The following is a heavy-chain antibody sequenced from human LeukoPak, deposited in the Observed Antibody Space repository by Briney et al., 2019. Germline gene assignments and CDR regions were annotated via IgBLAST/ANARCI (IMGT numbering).Heavy chain of an antibody. D-gene: IGHD3-22*01. V-gene: IGHV3-30*18. CDR2: VSYDGSNK. Sequence: GGSLRLSCAASGFTFSSYGMHWVRQAPGKGLEWVAVVSYDGSNKYYADSVKGRFTISRDNSKNTLYLRMNSLRAEDTAVYYCAKEARITMIVVVKRYYYYGMDVWGQGTTVTVSS. J-gene: IGHJ6*02. CDR1: GFTFSSYG. CDR3: AKEARITMIVVVKRYYYYGMDV.